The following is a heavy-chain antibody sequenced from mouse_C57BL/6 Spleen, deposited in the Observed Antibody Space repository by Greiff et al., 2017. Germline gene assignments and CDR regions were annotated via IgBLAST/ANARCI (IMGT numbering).Heavy chain of an antibody. Sequence: VQLKESGGDLVKPGGSLKLSCAASGFTFSSYGMSWVRQTPDKRLEWVATISSGGSYTYYPDSVKGRFTISRDNAKNTLYLQMSSLKSEDTAMYYCARLSVDYAMDYWGQGTSVTVSS. CDR3: ARLSVDYAMDY. CDR2: ISSGGSYT. CDR1: GFTFSSYG. V-gene: IGHV5-6*01. J-gene: IGHJ4*01.